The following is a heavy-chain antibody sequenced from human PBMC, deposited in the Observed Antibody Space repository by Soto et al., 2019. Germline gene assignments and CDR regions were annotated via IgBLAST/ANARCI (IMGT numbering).Heavy chain of an antibody. CDR1: GGTFNDYA. Sequence: ASVKVSCKASGGTFNDYAFSWVRQAPGQGLEWMGGIIPIFGATNYAQLFQGRLTITADESTRTLYMELGSLRSDDTAIYYCARSPTPKSFFDYWGQGTLVTVSS. J-gene: IGHJ4*02. V-gene: IGHV1-69*13. D-gene: IGHD4-4*01. CDR2: IIPIFGAT. CDR3: ARSPTPKSFFDY.